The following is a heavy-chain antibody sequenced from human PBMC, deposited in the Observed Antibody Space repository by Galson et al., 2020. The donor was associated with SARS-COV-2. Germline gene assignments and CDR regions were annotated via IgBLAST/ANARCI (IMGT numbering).Heavy chain of an antibody. CDR1: GGTFSSYA. V-gene: IGHV1-69*13. CDR3: ARAERATVTNNWFDP. D-gene: IGHD4-17*01. J-gene: IGHJ5*02. CDR2: IIPIFGTA. Sequence: SVKVSCKASGGTFSSYAISWVRQAPGQGLEWMGGIIPIFGTANYAQKFQGRVTITADESTSTAYMELSSLRSEDTAVYYCARAERATVTNNWFDPWGQGTLVTVSS.